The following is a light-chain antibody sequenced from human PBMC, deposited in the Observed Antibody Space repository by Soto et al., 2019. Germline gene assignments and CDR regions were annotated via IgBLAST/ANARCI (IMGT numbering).Light chain of an antibody. CDR1: QSISSY. V-gene: IGKV1-39*01. Sequence: DIQMTQSPSSLYASVGDRVTITCRASQSISSYLNWDQQKPGKAPKLLIYAASSLQSGVPSRFSGSGSGTDFTLTIGSLQPEDFATYYCQQSYSTPPWTFGQGTKVEIK. CDR3: QQSYSTPPWT. J-gene: IGKJ1*01. CDR2: AAS.